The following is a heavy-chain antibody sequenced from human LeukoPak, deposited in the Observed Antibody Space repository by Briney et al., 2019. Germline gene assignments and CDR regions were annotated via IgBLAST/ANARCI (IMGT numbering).Heavy chain of an antibody. CDR1: GGSISSSSYY. CDR2: IYYSGST. Sequence: SETLSLTCTVSGGSISSSSYYWGWIRQPPGKGLEWIGSIYYSGSTYYNPSLKSRITTSVDTSKIQFFLKVSSVTAADTAVHYCASLSDYVLWGQGTLVTVSS. J-gene: IGHJ4*02. D-gene: IGHD4-17*01. V-gene: IGHV4-39*01. CDR3: ASLSDYVL.